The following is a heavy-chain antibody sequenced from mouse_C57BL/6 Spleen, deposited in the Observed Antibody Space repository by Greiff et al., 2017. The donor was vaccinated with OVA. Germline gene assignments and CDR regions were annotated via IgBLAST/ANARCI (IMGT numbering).Heavy chain of an antibody. V-gene: IGHV1-15*01. CDR2: INPETGGT. CDR3: TRDYYGSSYGY. D-gene: IGHD1-1*01. J-gene: IGHJ2*01. Sequence: QVQLQQSGAELVRPGASVTLSCKASGYTFTDYEMHWVKQTPVHGLEWIGAINPETGGTAYNQKFKGKAILTADKSSSTAYMELRSLTSEDSAVYYCTRDYYGSSYGYWGKGTTLTVSS. CDR1: GYTFTDYE.